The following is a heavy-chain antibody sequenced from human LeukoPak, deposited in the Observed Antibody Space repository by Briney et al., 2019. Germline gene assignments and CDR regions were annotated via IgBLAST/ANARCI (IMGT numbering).Heavy chain of an antibody. V-gene: IGHV4-39*07. CDR3: ARDCRAVAGTSFDY. D-gene: IGHD6-19*01. Sequence: SETLSLTCTVSGGSISSSSYYWGWIRQPPGKGLEWIGSIYYSGSTYYNPSLKSRVTISVDTSKNQFSLKLSSVTAADTAVYYCARDCRAVAGTSFDYWGQGTLVTVSS. CDR1: GGSISSSSYY. J-gene: IGHJ4*02. CDR2: IYYSGST.